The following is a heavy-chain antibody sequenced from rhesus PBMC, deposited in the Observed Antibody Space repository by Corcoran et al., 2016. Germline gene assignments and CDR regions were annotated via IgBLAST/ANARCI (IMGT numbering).Heavy chain of an antibody. CDR3: ARDRKRWGFDY. V-gene: IGHV4-127*01. CDR1: GYSISSGYG. CDR2: IGGSTGST. D-gene: IGHD3-34*01. Sequence: QVQLQESGPGLVKPSETLSLTCAVSGYSISSGYGWSWIRQPPGKGLEWIGDIGGSTGSTNYHPSLKSRVTISKDTAKNQFSLKLSSVTAADAAVYYCARDRKRWGFDYWGQGVLVTVSS. J-gene: IGHJ4*01.